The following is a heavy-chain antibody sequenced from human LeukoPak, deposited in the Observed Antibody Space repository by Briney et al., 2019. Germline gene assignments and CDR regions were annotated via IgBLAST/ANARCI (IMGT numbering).Heavy chain of an antibody. D-gene: IGHD2-2*01. CDR2: ISGNGGTI. CDR3: ARAGPSSTSCCYWFDP. Sequence: GGSLRLSCSASGFTFTKYIMNWVRQAPGKGLQFVSGISGNGGTINYADSVKGRFTISRDNAKNSLYLQMNSVRAEDTAVYYCARAGPSSTSCCYWFDPWGQGTLVTVSS. V-gene: IGHV3-64*04. J-gene: IGHJ5*02. CDR1: GFTFTKYI.